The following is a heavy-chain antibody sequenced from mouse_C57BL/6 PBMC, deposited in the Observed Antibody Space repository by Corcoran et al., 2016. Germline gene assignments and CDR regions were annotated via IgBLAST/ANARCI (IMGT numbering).Heavy chain of an antibody. CDR1: GYTFTDYY. Sequence: EVQLQQSGPELVKPGASVKISCKASGYTFTDYYMNWVKQSHGKSLEWIGDINPNNGGTSYNQKFKGKATLTVDKSSSTAYMELRSLTSEDSAVYYWARGFDYWGQGTTLTVSS. V-gene: IGHV1-26*01. CDR3: ARGFDY. J-gene: IGHJ2*01. CDR2: INPNNGGT.